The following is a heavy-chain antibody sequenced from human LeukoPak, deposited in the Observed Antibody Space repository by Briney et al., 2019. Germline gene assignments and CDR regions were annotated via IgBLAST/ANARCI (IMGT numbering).Heavy chain of an antibody. CDR3: ARGLIRARDAFDI. V-gene: IGHV3-48*04. CDR1: GFTFSSYS. CDR2: ISSSSSTI. J-gene: IGHJ3*02. D-gene: IGHD3-16*01. Sequence: GGSLRLSCAASGFTFSSYSMNWVRQAPGKGLEWVSYISSSSSTIYYADSVKGRFTISRDNAKNSLYLQMNSLRAEDTAVYYCARGLIRARDAFDIWAKGQWSPSLQ.